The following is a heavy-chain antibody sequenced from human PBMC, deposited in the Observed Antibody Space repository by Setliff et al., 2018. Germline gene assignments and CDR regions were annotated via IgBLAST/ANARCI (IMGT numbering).Heavy chain of an antibody. CDR3: AREGGGSGWTPDS. CDR2: IYYNGRS. V-gene: IGHV4-59*01. Sequence: SETLSLTCTVSGGSISNYYWSWIRQSPGKGLEWIGFIYYNGRSDHNPSFQRRVTMSVDRSKNQFSLNLRAMTAADTAVYYCAREGGGSGWTPDSWGQGTRVTSPQ. J-gene: IGHJ4*02. CDR1: GGSISNYY. D-gene: IGHD6-19*01.